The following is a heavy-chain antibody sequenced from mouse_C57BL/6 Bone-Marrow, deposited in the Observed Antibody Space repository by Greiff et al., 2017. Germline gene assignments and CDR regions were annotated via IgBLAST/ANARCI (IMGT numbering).Heavy chain of an antibody. D-gene: IGHD1-1*01. CDR1: GYTFTSYW. J-gene: IGHJ2*01. CDR2: IHPNSGST. V-gene: IGHV1-64*01. CDR3: ARPPFGSSFFVY. Sequence: VQLQQPGAELVKPGASVKLSCKASGYTFTSYWMHWVKQRPGQGLEWIGMIHPNSGSTNYNEKFKSKATLTVDKSSSTAYMQLSSLTSEYSAVYYFARPPFGSSFFVYWGQGTTLTVSS.